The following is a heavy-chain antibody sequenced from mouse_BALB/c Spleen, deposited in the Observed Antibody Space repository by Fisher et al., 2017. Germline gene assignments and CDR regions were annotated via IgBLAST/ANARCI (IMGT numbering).Heavy chain of an antibody. Sequence: KFKGKATLTVDKSSSTAYMELLSLTSEDSAVYYCARGQYGNYYAMDYWGQGTSVTVSS. D-gene: IGHD2-10*02. CDR3: ARGQYGNYYAMDY. V-gene: IGHV1-26*01. J-gene: IGHJ4*01.